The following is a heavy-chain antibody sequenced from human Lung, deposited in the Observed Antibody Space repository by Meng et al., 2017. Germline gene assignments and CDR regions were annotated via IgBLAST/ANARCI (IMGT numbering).Heavy chain of an antibody. CDR3: ARDEDISAAGKLFGDY. D-gene: IGHD6-13*01. CDR2: INPKSGDT. Sequence: QGQLVQSGAEVKKPGASVKVPCKASGYTFNGYYMHWVRRAPGQGLEWMGRINPKSGDTHYAQRFQGRVTMTGDTSISTAYMELSGLRSDDTAMYYCARDEDISAAGKLFGDYWGQGTLVTVSS. J-gene: IGHJ4*02. V-gene: IGHV1-2*06. CDR1: GYTFNGYY.